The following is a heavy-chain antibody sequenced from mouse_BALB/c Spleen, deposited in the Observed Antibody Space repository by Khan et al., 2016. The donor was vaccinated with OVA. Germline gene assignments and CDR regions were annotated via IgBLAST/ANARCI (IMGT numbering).Heavy chain of an antibody. J-gene: IGHJ3*01. CDR1: GYTFTTYW. CDR2: INPSTGYT. Sequence: VRLQQSGAELAKPGASVKMSCTPSGYTFTTYWIHWVKQRPGQGLEWIGYINPSTGYTNYNKNFKDKATLTADESSSTAYMQLNSLTSADSAVYYCARRGVYGLFAYWGQGTLVTVSA. V-gene: IGHV1-7*01. D-gene: IGHD2-10*02. CDR3: ARRGVYGLFAY.